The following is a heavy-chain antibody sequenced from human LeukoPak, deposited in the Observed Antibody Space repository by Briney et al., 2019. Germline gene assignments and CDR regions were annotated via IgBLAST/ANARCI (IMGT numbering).Heavy chain of an antibody. CDR3: ARRLTRYDCFDP. V-gene: IGHV6-1*01. J-gene: IGHJ5*02. CDR1: GDSVSSNSVT. Sequence: SQTVSLTCAISGDSVSSNSVTWNWIRQSPSRGLEWLGRTYYRSTWYNDYAVSVRGRITVNPDTSKNQFSLHLNSVTPEDTAVYYCARRLTRYDCFDPWGQGILVTVSS. CDR2: TYYRSTWYN. D-gene: IGHD1-1*01.